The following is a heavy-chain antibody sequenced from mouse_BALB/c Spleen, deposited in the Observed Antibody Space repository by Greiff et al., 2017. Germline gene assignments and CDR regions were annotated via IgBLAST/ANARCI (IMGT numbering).Heavy chain of an antibody. Sequence: EVQGVESGGGLVKPGGSLKLSCAASGFAFSSYDMSWVRQTPEKRLEWVAYISSGGGSTYYPDTVKGRFTISRDNAKNTLYLQMSSLKSEDTAMYYCARFYGSRNWYFDVWGAGTTVTVSS. J-gene: IGHJ1*01. CDR3: ARFYGSRNWYFDV. CDR1: GFAFSSYD. CDR2: ISSGGGST. V-gene: IGHV5-12-1*01. D-gene: IGHD1-1*01.